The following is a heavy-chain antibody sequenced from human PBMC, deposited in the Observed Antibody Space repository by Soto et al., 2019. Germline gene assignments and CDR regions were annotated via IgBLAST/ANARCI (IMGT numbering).Heavy chain of an antibody. CDR3: ARHQNYYDSSAPGWFDP. D-gene: IGHD3-22*01. CDR2: IYYSGST. V-gene: IGHV4-61*01. CDR1: GGSVSSGSYY. Sequence: SETLSLTCTVSGGSVSSGSYYWSWIRQPPGKGLECVGYIYYSGSTNYNPSLKSRVTISVDTSKNQFSLKLSSVTAADTAVYYCARHQNYYDSSAPGWFDPWGQGTLVTVSS. J-gene: IGHJ5*02.